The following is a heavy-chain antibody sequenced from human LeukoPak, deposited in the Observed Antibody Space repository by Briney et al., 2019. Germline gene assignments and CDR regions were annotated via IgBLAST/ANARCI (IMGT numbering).Heavy chain of an antibody. CDR3: AKDMVAYGSGSADY. V-gene: IGHV3-30*18. CDR1: GFTFSSYG. D-gene: IGHD3-10*01. J-gene: IGHJ4*02. CDR2: ISYDGSNK. Sequence: PGGSLRLSCAASGFTFSSYGMHWVRQAPGKGLEWVAVISYDGSNKYYAGSVKGRFTISRDNPKNTLYLQMNSLRAEDTAVYYCAKDMVAYGSGSADYWGQGTLVTVSS.